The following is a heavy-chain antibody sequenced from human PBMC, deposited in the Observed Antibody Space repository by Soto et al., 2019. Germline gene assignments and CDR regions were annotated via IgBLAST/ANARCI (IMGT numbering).Heavy chain of an antibody. CDR2: IWYDGSNK. J-gene: IGHJ6*02. CDR1: GFTFSSYG. D-gene: IGHD6-13*01. CDR3: ARDRRTIAAAENYYYYYGMDV. V-gene: IGHV3-33*01. Sequence: GGSLRLSCAASGFTFSSYGMHWVRQAPGKGLEWVAVIWYDGSNKYYADSVKGRFTISRDNSKNTLYLQMNSLRAEDTAVYYCARDRRTIAAAENYYYYYGMDVWGQGTTVTVSS.